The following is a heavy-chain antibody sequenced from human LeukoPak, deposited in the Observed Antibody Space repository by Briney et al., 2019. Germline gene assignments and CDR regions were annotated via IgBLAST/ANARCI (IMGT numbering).Heavy chain of an antibody. D-gene: IGHD6-19*01. CDR3: ARGQRGWYPRFDY. J-gene: IGHJ4*02. CDR2: IYHSGSV. Sequence: SETLSLTCAVYGGSFSGYYWTWIRQPPGKGLEWIGEIYHSGSVNHNPSLTGRVTISADMSKNQFSLKLSSMTAADTAVYFCARGQRGWYPRFDYWGQGTLVTVSS. V-gene: IGHV4-34*01. CDR1: GGSFSGYY.